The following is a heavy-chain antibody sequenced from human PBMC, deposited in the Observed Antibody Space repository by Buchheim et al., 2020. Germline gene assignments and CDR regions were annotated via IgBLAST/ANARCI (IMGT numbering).Heavy chain of an antibody. J-gene: IGHJ5*02. CDR1: GFTFSSSW. CDR3: AKYGSS. V-gene: IGHV3-74*03. D-gene: IGHD6-6*01. CDR2: IKSDGSRT. Sequence: EVQLVESGGDLIQPGGSLRLSCAASGFTFSSSWMHWVRQVPGKGLVWVSSIKSDGSRTTYADSVKGRFTISRDNAKNTLYLQMSGLRVEDTAVYFCAKYGSSWGQGTL.